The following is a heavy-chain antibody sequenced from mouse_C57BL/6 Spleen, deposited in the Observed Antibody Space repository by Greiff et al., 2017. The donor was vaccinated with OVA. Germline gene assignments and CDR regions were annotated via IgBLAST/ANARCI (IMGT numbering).Heavy chain of an antibody. V-gene: IGHV1-80*01. CDR1: GYAFSSYW. CDR2: IYPGDGDT. CDR3: ARTVTGYAMDY. D-gene: IGHD2-13*01. J-gene: IGHJ4*01. Sequence: VQLQESGAELVKPGASVKISCKASGYAFSSYWMNWVKQRPGKGLEWIGQIYPGDGDTNYNGKFKGKATLTADKSSSTAYMQLSSLTSEDSAVYFCARTVTGYAMDYWGQGTSVTVSS.